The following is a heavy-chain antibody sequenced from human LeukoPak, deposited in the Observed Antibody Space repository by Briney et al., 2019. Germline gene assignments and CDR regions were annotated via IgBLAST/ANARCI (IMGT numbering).Heavy chain of an antibody. V-gene: IGHV4-39*07. CDR1: GGSITSNTYF. J-gene: IGHJ4*02. CDR3: ARATTRLTMIVVVHLYYFDY. Sequence: PSETPSLTCIVSGGSITSNTYFWDWIRQTPGKGLEWIGSIYYSGSTYYNPSLKSRVTISVDTSKNQFSLKLSSVTAADTAVYYCARATTRLTMIVVVHLYYFDYWGQGTLVTVSS. CDR2: IYYSGST. D-gene: IGHD3-22*01.